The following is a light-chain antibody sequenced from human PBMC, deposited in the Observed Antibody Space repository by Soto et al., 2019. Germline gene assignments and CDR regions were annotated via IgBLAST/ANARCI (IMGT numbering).Light chain of an antibody. CDR3: SSYSSSSTLV. Sequence: QSVLTQPASVSGSPGQSITIACTGTSSDVGGYKYVSWYQQHPGKAPKLMIYEVSNRPSGVSNRFSGSKSGNTASLTISGLQAEDEADYYCSSYSSSSTLVFGGGTKVTAL. J-gene: IGLJ2*01. V-gene: IGLV2-14*01. CDR1: SSDVGGYKY. CDR2: EVS.